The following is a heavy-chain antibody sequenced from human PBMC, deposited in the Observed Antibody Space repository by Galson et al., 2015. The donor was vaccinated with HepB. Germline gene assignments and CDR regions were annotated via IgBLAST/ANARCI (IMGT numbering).Heavy chain of an antibody. CDR1: GSTFSTYS. V-gene: IGHV3-21*01. J-gene: IGHJ4*02. CDR3: ARGSSGWYVDY. D-gene: IGHD6-19*01. CDR2: ISGSSRYI. Sequence: SLRLSCAASGSTFSTYSLNWVRQAPGKGLEWVSSISGSSRYIYYTDSVKGRFTISRDNAKNSLFLQMNSLRVEDTAMYYCARGSSGWYVDYWGQGTLVTVSS.